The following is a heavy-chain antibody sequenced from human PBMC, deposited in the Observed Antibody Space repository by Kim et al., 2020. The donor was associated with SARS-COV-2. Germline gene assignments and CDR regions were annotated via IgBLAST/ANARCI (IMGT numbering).Heavy chain of an antibody. CDR3: ATRAAGSSGPLDAFDI. Sequence: ASVKVSCKASGYTFSDYYMNWVRQAPGQGLEWMGRMNPKSGVTTYTQKFQGRVTMTRDTSTSTAYMELSSLRSDDTAMFFCATRAAGSSGPLDAFDIWGQ. J-gene: IGHJ3*02. V-gene: IGHV1-2*06. CDR2: MNPKSGVT. CDR1: GYTFSDYY. D-gene: IGHD6-19*01.